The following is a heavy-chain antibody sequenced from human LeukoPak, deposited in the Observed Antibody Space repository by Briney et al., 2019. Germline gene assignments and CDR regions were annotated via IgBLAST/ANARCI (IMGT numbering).Heavy chain of an antibody. J-gene: IGHJ4*02. CDR2: IWYGGSNK. D-gene: IGHD1-26*01. Sequence: GGSLRLSCAASGFTFSSYGMHWVRQAPGKGLEWVAVIWYGGSNKYYADSVKGRFTISRDNSKNTLYLQMNSLRAEDTAVYYCARIHSGSYRGYFDYWGQGTLVTVSS. CDR1: GFTFSSYG. V-gene: IGHV3-33*08. CDR3: ARIHSGSYRGYFDY.